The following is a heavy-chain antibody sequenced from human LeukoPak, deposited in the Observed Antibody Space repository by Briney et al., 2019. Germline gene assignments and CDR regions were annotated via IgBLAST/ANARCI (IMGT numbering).Heavy chain of an antibody. J-gene: IGHJ6*03. CDR2: INPNSGGT. D-gene: IGHD4-17*01. CDR3: ARGRLATTTVTTFFYYYLDV. Sequence: ASVKVSCKASGYTFTGYYMHWVRQAPGQGLEWMGWINPNSGGTNYAQKFQGRVTITRDTSISTAYMELSSLTYEDTAVYYCARGRLATTTVTTFFYYYLDVWGTGTTVTVSS. CDR1: GYTFTGYY. V-gene: IGHV1-2*02.